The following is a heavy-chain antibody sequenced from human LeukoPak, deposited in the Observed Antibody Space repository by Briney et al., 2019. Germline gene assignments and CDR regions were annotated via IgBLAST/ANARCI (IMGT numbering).Heavy chain of an antibody. D-gene: IGHD5-18*01. CDR1: GGSISTYY. V-gene: IGHV4-59*08. J-gene: IGHJ4*02. Sequence: SETLSLTCIVSGGSISTYYWSWIRQPPGKGLEWIGSIYSSGSTDYNPSLRSRVTISLDTSNHQFSLKLTSVTAADTAVYYCARHVGIHLWSLYFDYWGQGSLVTVSS. CDR3: ARHVGIHLWSLYFDY. CDR2: IYSSGST.